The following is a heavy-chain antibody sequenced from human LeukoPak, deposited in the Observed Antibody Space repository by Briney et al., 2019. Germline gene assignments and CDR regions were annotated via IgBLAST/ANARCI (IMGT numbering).Heavy chain of an antibody. CDR3: AKDPTAGWGYGGNRHYFDY. J-gene: IGHJ4*02. CDR1: GFTFSSYG. V-gene: IGHV3-30*18. D-gene: IGHD4-23*01. CDR2: ISYDGSNK. Sequence: GRSLRLSCAASGFTFSSYGMHWVRQAPGKGLEWVAAISYDGSNKYYADSVKGRFTISRDNSKNTLYLQMNSLRAEDTAVYYCAKDPTAGWGYGGNRHYFDYWGQGTLVTVSS.